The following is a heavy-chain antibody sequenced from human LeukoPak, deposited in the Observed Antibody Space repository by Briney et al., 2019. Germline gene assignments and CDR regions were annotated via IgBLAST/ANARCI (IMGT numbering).Heavy chain of an antibody. CDR3: ARLDYDILTGSQAWWFDP. J-gene: IGHJ5*02. D-gene: IGHD3-9*01. CDR2: IYSGGST. Sequence: PGGSLRLSCAASGFTVSSNYMSWVRQAPGKGLEWVSGIYSGGSTYYADSVKGRFTISRDNSKNTLYLQMNSLRAEDTTVYYCARLDYDILTGSQAWWFDPWGQGTLVTVSS. CDR1: GFTVSSNY. V-gene: IGHV3-53*01.